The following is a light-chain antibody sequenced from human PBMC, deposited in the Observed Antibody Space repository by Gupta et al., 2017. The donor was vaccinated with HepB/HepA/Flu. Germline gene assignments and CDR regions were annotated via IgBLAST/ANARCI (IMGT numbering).Light chain of an antibody. J-gene: IGLJ3*02. CDR2: RNN. V-gene: IGLV1-47*01. CDR1: SSNIGSNY. CDR3: AAWDDSLSGWV. Sequence: SVLTQTLSAYGTPWQRVTISCSGSSSNIGSNYVYWYQQLPGTAPKLLIYRNNQRPSGVPDRFSGSKSGTSASLAISGLRSEDEADYYCAAWDDSLSGWVFGGGTKLTVL.